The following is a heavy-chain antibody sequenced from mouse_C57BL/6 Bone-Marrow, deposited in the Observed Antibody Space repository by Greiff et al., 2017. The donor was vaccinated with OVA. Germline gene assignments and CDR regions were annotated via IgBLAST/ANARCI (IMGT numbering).Heavy chain of an antibody. CDR1: GYTFTSYW. J-gene: IGHJ1*03. CDR3: ARSNWGWYFDV. Sequence: QVQLQQPGTELVKPGASVKLSCKASGYTFTSYWMHWVKQRPGQGLEWIGEIDPSDSYTNYNQKFKGKSTLTVDKSSSTAYMQLSSLTSEDSAVYYCARSNWGWYFDVWGTGTTVTVSS. CDR2: IDPSDSYT. D-gene: IGHD4-1*01. V-gene: IGHV1-69*01.